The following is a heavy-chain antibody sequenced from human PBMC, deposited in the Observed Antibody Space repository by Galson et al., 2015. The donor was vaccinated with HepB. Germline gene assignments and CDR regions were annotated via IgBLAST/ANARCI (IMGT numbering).Heavy chain of an antibody. Sequence: SETLSLTCTVSGGSISISSYYWGWIRQPPGTGLEWIGSIYYSGNTYYNPSLKSRVTISVDTSNNQFSLKLSSVTAADTAVYYCARHGDCSTTSCYPSWFGPWGQGTLVTVSS. D-gene: IGHD2-2*01. CDR1: GGSISISSYY. CDR3: ARHGDCSTTSCYPSWFGP. J-gene: IGHJ5*02. V-gene: IGHV4-39*01. CDR2: IYYSGNT.